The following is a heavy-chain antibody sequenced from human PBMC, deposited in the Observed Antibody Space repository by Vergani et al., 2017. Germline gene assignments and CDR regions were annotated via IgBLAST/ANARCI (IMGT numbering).Heavy chain of an antibody. D-gene: IGHD6-13*01. CDR1: GGTFSSYA. CDR2: IIPIFGTA. Sequence: QVQLVQSGAEVKKPGSSVKVSCKASGGTFSSYAISWVRQAPGQGLEWMGGIIPIFGTANYAQKFQGRVTITADESTSTAYMELSSLRSEDTAVYYCASSPGIAAAGTAPPLIKYFDYWGQGTLVTVSS. V-gene: IGHV1-69*01. J-gene: IGHJ4*02. CDR3: ASSPGIAAAGTAPPLIKYFDY.